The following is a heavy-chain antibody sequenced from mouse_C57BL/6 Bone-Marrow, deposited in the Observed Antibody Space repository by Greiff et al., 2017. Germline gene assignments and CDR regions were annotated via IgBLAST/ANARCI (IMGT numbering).Heavy chain of an antibody. V-gene: IGHV1-85*01. D-gene: IGHD1-1*01. CDR2: IYPRDGST. CDR3: ARGGMGPILLRWCAY. CDR1: GYTFTSYD. J-gene: IGHJ3*01. Sequence: QVQLQQSGPELVKPGASVKLSCKASGYTFTSYDINWVKQRPGQGLEWIGWIYPRDGSTKYNEKFKGKATLTVDTSSSTAYMELPSLPSEDSAVYFGARGGMGPILLRWCAYWGQGTLVTVSA.